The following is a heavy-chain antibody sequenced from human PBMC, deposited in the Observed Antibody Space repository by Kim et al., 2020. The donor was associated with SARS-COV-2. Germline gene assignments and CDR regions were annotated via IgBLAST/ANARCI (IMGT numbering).Heavy chain of an antibody. Sequence: GGSLRLSCAASGFTFSKYGMHWVRQAPGKGLEWVAVVSYDGSIKYYTESVKGRFTISRDNSEDTLHLQMDSLRPEDTAVYYCARVFELGPSLYWYFALWG. CDR3: ARVFELGPSLYWYFAL. CDR1: GFTFSKYG. CDR2: VSYDGSIK. V-gene: IGHV3-30*03. D-gene: IGHD1-26*01. J-gene: IGHJ2*01.